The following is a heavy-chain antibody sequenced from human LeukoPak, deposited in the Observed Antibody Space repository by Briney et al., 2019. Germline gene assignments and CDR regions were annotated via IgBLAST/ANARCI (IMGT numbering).Heavy chain of an antibody. D-gene: IGHD3-22*01. V-gene: IGHV3-15*01. CDR3: TTDLYYYDSSGYYSTGDY. CDR1: AFTFSNAW. Sequence: PGGSLRLSCAASAFTFSNAWMSWVRQAPGKGLEWVGRIKSKTDGGTTDYAAPVKGRFTISRDDSKNTLYLQMNSLKTEDTAVYYCTTDLYYYDSSGYYSTGDYWGQGTLVTVSS. J-gene: IGHJ4*02. CDR2: IKSKTDGGTT.